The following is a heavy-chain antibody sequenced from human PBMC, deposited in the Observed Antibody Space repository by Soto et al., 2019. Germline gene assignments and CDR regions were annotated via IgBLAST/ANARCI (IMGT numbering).Heavy chain of an antibody. J-gene: IGHJ4*02. CDR3: ARLYYYDSSGYPELDY. CDR1: GYTFTSYY. Sequence: ASVKVSCKASGYTFTSYYMHWVRQAPGQGLEWMGIINPSGGSTSYAQKFQGRVTMTRDTSTSTVYMELSSLRSEDTAVYYCARLYYYDSSGYPELDYWGQGTLVTVSS. CDR2: INPSGGST. V-gene: IGHV1-46*01. D-gene: IGHD3-22*01.